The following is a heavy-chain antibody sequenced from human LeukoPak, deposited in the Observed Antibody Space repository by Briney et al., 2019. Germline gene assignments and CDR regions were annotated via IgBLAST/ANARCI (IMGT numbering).Heavy chain of an antibody. CDR1: GDSISSSSYF. Sequence: SETLSPTCTASGDSISSSSYFWGWIRQPPGKGLEWIGSIYYSGSTSYSPSLKSRVTISVDTSKSQFSLKLSSVTAADTAVYYCARDRRRDGYNFDIWGQGTLVTVSS. CDR3: ARDRRRDGYNFDI. V-gene: IGHV4-39*07. J-gene: IGHJ4*02. CDR2: IYYSGST. D-gene: IGHD5-24*01.